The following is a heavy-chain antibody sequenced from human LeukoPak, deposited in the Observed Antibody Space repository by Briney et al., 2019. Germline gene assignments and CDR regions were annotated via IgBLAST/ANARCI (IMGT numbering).Heavy chain of an antibody. CDR2: IYHSGST. V-gene: IGHV4-38-2*02. CDR3: VRGDYYGWGNYPYWFDP. J-gene: IGHJ5*02. Sequence: PSETLSLTCTVSGYSISSGYYWGWIRQPPGKGLEWIGNIYHSGSTYYNPSLKSRVTISVDTSKNQFSLKLSSVTAADTAIYYCVRGDYYGWGNYPYWFDPWGQGTPVAVSS. D-gene: IGHD3-10*01. CDR1: GYSISSGYY.